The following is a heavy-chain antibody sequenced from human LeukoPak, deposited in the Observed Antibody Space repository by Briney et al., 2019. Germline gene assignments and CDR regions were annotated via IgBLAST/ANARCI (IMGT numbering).Heavy chain of an antibody. J-gene: IGHJ3*02. CDR2: ISSSGNIK. Sequence: GGSLRLSCEASGLTFSIFEMNWVRLAPGKGLEWVSFISSSGNIKLYADSVRGRFTISRDNAKNSLYLHMNSLRAEDTAVYYCAKGGRPGYNYNAFDMWGQGTMVAVS. CDR1: GLTFSIFE. V-gene: IGHV3-48*03. CDR3: AKGGRPGYNYNAFDM. D-gene: IGHD3-9*01.